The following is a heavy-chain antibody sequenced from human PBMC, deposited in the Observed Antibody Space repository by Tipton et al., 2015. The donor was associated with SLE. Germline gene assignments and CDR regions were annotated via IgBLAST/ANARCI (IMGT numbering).Heavy chain of an antibody. V-gene: IGHV1-18*01. D-gene: IGHD3-22*01. CDR3: ARAPADYYDSPERY. CDR2: ISAYNGNT. Sequence: QVQLVQSGAEVKKPGASVKVSCKASGYTFTSYGISWVRQAPGQGLEWMGWISAYNGNTNYAQKLHGRGTMTTDTSTSTAYMELRSLRSDDTAVYYCARAPADYYDSPERYWGQGTLVTVSS. CDR1: GYTFTSYG. J-gene: IGHJ4*02.